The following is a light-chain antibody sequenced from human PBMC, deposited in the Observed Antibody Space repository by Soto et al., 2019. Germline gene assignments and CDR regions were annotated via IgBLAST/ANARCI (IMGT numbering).Light chain of an antibody. CDR2: AAS. V-gene: IGKV1-6*01. J-gene: IGKJ1*01. Sequence: AIQMTQSPSSLSASVGDRVTITCRASQGIKDDLGWFQQKPGKAPKLLIYAASSLQSGVPSRFSGSGSGTDFTLTISSLQPEDFATYYCLQDFNYPWSFGQGTKVEIK. CDR1: QGIKDD. CDR3: LQDFNYPWS.